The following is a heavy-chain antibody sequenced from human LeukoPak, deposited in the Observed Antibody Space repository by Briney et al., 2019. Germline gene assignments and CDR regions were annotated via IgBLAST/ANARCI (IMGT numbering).Heavy chain of an antibody. V-gene: IGHV4-39*07. CDR3: AGGSMAVAGTGWFDP. J-gene: IGHJ5*02. CDR2: IYYSGST. Sequence: SETLSLTCTVSGGSISSSSYYWGWIRQPPGKGLEWIGSIYYSGSTYYNPSLKSRVTISVDTSKNQFSLKLSSVTAADTAVYYCAGGSMAVAGTGWFDPWGQGTLVTVSS. CDR1: GGSISSSSYY. D-gene: IGHD6-19*01.